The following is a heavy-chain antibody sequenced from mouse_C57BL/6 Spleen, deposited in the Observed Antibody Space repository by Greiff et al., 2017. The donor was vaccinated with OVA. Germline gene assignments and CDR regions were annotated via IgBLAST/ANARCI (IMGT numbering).Heavy chain of an antibody. Sequence: LVESGAELARPGASVKLSCKASGYTFTSYGISWVKQRTGQGLEWIGEIYPRSGNTYYNEKFKGKATLTADKSSSTAYMELRSLTSEDSAVYFCARESFITTVVAEGYWGQGTTLTVSS. V-gene: IGHV1-81*01. D-gene: IGHD1-1*01. CDR1: GYTFTSYG. CDR2: IYPRSGNT. J-gene: IGHJ2*01. CDR3: ARESFITTVVAEGY.